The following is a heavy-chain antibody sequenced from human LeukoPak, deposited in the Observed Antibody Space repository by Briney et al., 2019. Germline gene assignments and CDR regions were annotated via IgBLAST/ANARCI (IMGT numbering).Heavy chain of an antibody. CDR3: ARGRYCSSTSCRGAFDI. Sequence: GRSLRLSCAASGFTFRDYAMYWVRQAPGKGLEWVSGISWDSSSVAYADSVKGRFTISRDNAKNSLYLQMNSLRAEDTAVYYCARGRYCSSTSCRGAFDIWGQGTMVTVSS. CDR2: ISWDSSSV. J-gene: IGHJ3*02. D-gene: IGHD2-2*01. CDR1: GFTFRDYA. V-gene: IGHV3-9*01.